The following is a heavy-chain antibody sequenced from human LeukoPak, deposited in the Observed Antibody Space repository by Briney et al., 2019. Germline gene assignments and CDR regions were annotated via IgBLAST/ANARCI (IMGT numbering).Heavy chain of an antibody. V-gene: IGHV4-31*03. Sequence: SETLSLTCTVSGGSISRGGYYWRWIRQHPGKGLEGIGYIYYSGSTYYNPSLKSRVTISVDTSKNQFSLKLSSVTAADTAVYYSASGIVAAAGDFDYWGQGTLVTVSS. D-gene: IGHD6-13*01. CDR2: IYYSGST. J-gene: IGHJ4*02. CDR1: GGSISRGGYY. CDR3: ASGIVAAAGDFDY.